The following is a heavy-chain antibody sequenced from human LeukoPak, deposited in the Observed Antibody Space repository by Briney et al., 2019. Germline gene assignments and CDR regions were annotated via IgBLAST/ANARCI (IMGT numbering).Heavy chain of an antibody. D-gene: IGHD6-19*01. CDR3: ARGASYSSGRYDY. CDR1: GFTFSSYS. V-gene: IGHV3-21*01. CDR2: ISSSSSYI. J-gene: IGHJ4*02. Sequence: GGSLRLSCAASGFTFSSYSMNWVRQAPGKGLEWVSSISSSSSYIYYADSVKGRFTISRDDAKNSLYLQMNSLRAEDTAVYFCARGASYSSGRYDYWGQGTLVTVSS.